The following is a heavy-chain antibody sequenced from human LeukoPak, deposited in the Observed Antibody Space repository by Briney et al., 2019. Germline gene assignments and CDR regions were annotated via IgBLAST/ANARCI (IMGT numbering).Heavy chain of an antibody. D-gene: IGHD2-15*01. CDR3: ARRVPLPANDGFDI. Sequence: GESLKISCQAAGHSFSFADYWIGWVRPRPDNGLDWMGIIYSGDSDDRYSPSFEGQVSISVDRSINTVYLEWSSLKASDTAMYYCARRVPLPANDGFDIWGQGTMVTVS. CDR2: IYSGDSDD. J-gene: IGHJ3*02. V-gene: IGHV5-51*01. CDR1: GHSFSFADYW.